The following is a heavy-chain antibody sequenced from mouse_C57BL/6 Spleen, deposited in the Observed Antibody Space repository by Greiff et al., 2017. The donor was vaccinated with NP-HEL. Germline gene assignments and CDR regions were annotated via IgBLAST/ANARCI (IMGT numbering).Heavy chain of an antibody. CDR2: IHPNSGST. V-gene: IGHV1-64*01. J-gene: IGHJ1*03. CDR1: GYTFTSYW. CDR3: AREGDAHWYFDV. Sequence: VKLQQPGAELVKPGASVKLSCKASGYTFTSYWMHWVKQRPGQGLEWIGMIHPNSGSTNYNEKFKSKATLTVDKSSSTAYMQLSSLTSEDSAVYYCAREGDAHWYFDVWGTGTTVTVSS.